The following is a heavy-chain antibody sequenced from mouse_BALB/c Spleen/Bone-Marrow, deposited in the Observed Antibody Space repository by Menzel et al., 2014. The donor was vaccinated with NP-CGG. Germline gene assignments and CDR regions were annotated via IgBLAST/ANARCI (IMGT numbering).Heavy chain of an antibody. CDR3: GRGEFFDY. CDR1: GYTFTAHI. J-gene: IGHJ2*01. V-gene: IGHV1-11*01. Sequence: QVQLQQSGAELASPGASVTLSCKASGYTFTAHIMPWVKILSGQFLAFLGRIYPVSGETNYNQKFMGKATFSVDRSSSTVYMVLNSLTSEDPPVYYCGRGEFFDYWDQGTTLTVSS. CDR2: IYPVSGET.